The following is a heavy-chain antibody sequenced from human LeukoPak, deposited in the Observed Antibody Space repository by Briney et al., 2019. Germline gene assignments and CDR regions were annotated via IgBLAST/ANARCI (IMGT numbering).Heavy chain of an antibody. CDR1: GYTFTGYY. V-gene: IGHV1-2*02. Sequence: ASVKVSCKASGYTFTGYYMHWVRQAPGQGLEWMGWINPNSGGTDYAQKFQGRVTMTRDTSISTAYMELSSLRSEDTAVYYCARDLEVVVPAAIPAYYYYYMDVWGKGTTVTVSS. CDR2: INPNSGGT. D-gene: IGHD2-2*02. J-gene: IGHJ6*03. CDR3: ARDLEVVVPAAIPAYYYYYMDV.